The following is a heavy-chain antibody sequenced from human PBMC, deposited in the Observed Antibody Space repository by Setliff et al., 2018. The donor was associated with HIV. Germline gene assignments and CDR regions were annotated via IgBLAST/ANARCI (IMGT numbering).Heavy chain of an antibody. V-gene: IGHV1-3*01. J-gene: IGHJ6*04. D-gene: IGHD6-19*01. CDR2: INAGNGNT. CDR1: GYTFTSYA. CDR3: ARDGGPGSGWGDYSYYYSMDA. Sequence: ASVKVSCKASGYTFTSYAIHWVRQAPGQRLEWMGWINAGNGNTKYSQEFQGRVTITTDTSADTAYVELSSLRFEDTAVYYCARDGGPGSGWGDYSYYYSMDAWGKGTTVTVSS.